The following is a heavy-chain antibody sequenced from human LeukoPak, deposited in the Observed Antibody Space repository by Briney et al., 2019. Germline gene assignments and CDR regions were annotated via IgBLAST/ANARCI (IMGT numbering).Heavy chain of an antibody. CDR2: IWYDGSNR. CDR1: GFTFRSYG. Sequence: PGRSLRLSCAASGFTFRSYGMHWVRQAPGKGLEWVAVIWYDGSNRYYADSAKGRFTISRDNSKNTLYVQMNSLRADDTAVYYCARDYAGGYRSLDYWGRGTLVTVSS. CDR3: ARDYAGGYRSLDY. J-gene: IGHJ4*02. V-gene: IGHV3-33*01. D-gene: IGHD5-12*01.